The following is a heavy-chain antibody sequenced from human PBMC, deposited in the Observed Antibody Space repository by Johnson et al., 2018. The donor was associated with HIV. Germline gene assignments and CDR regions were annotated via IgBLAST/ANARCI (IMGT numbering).Heavy chain of an antibody. V-gene: IGHV3-20*04. Sequence: VQLVESGGGVVQPGRSLRLSCAASGFIFDDYGMSWVRQAPGKGLEWVSGINWTGGSTGYADSVKGRFNLSRDNAKNSLFLQMTSLRAEDTALYYCARRGWELWTTQNAFDVWGHGTMVTVSS. D-gene: IGHD1-26*01. J-gene: IGHJ3*01. CDR2: INWTGGST. CDR1: GFIFDDYG. CDR3: ARRGWELWTTQNAFDV.